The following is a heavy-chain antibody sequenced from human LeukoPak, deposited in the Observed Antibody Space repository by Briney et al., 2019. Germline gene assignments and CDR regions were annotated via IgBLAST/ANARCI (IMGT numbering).Heavy chain of an antibody. CDR3: ARDSTIVGATEYFDY. J-gene: IGHJ4*02. CDR2: INPSGGST. D-gene: IGHD1-26*01. V-gene: IGHV1-46*01. Sequence: ASVKVSCKASGYTFTSYYMHWVRQAPGQGLEWMGIINPSGGSTSYAQKFQGRVTMTRDTSTSTVYMELSSLRSEDTPVYYCARDSTIVGATEYFDYWGQGTLVTVSS. CDR1: GYTFTSYY.